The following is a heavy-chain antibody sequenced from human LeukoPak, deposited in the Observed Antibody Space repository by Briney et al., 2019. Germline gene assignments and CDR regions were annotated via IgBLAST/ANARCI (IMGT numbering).Heavy chain of an antibody. Sequence: PSETLSLTCTVSGGSFSSNYWSWIRQPAGKGLEWIGRIYTSGSTNHNPSFKSRVTISVDTSKNQFSLKLSSVTAADTAVYYCARHVPYYDFWSGSRVGWFDPWGQGTLVTVSS. CDR3: ARHVPYYDFWSGSRVGWFDP. CDR2: IYTSGST. D-gene: IGHD3-3*01. CDR1: GGSFSSNY. V-gene: IGHV4-4*07. J-gene: IGHJ5*02.